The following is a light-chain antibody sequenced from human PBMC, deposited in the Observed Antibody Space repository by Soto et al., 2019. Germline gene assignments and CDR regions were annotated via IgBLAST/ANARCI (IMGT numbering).Light chain of an antibody. CDR2: LNSDGSH. V-gene: IGLV4-69*01. Sequence: QLVLTQSPSASASLGASVKLTCTLSSGHSSNAIAWHQQQPEKGPRYLMKLNSDGSHSKGDGIPDRFSGSSSGAERYLTISHLQSEDEADYYCQTWGTGIRVFGGGTKLTVL. CDR3: QTWGTGIRV. J-gene: IGLJ3*02. CDR1: SGHSSNA.